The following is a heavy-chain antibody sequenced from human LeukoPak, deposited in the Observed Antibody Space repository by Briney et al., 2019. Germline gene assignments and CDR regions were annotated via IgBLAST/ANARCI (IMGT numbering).Heavy chain of an antibody. J-gene: IGHJ4*02. V-gene: IGHV1-2*02. CDR1: GYIFTGYY. CDR2: INPNSGGT. D-gene: IGHD3-10*01. CDR3: AAWPSGGQGFDC. Sequence: RASVKVSCKASGYIFTGYYMHGVRQAPGQALEWMGWINPNSGGTNYAQKFQGRVTMTRDTSISTAYMELSRLRSDDTAVYYCAAWPSGGQGFDCWGQGTLVTVSS.